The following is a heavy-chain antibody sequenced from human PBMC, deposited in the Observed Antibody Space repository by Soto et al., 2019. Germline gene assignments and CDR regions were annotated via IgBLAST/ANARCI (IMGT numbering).Heavy chain of an antibody. CDR2: ISAYNGNT. Sequence: XSVKVSYKASGYPFTSYGISWVRQAPGQGLEWMGWISAYNGNTNYAQKLQCRVTMTTDTSTSTAYMELRSLRSDDTAVYYCARDSAVAFDYWGQGTLVTVSS. CDR3: ARDSAVAFDY. D-gene: IGHD6-19*01. J-gene: IGHJ4*02. CDR1: GYPFTSYG. V-gene: IGHV1-18*01.